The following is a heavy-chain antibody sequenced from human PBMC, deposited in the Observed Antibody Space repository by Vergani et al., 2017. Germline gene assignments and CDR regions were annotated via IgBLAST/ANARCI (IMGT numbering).Heavy chain of an antibody. D-gene: IGHD6-19*01. V-gene: IGHV4-39*01. CDR2: IYYTGTT. CDR3: TRHGRSGWAGYFQH. CDR1: GVSIGSNSYY. Sequence: QLQLQESGPGLVKPSETLSLTCNVSGVSIGSNSYYWGWIRQPPGKGPEWIGTIYYTGTTYYNEAHKSRLTISVDTSKNQFSLNLTSVTAADTAVYYCTRHGRSGWAGYFQHWGQGTLVTASS. J-gene: IGHJ1*01.